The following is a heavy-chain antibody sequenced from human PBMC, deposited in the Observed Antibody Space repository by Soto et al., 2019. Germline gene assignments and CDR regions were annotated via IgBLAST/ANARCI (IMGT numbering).Heavy chain of an antibody. V-gene: IGHV4-59*01. CDR2: IYYSGST. D-gene: IGHD6-13*01. CDR3: ARSIGPAAGLLFDY. Sequence: SETLSLTCTVSGGSISSYYWSWIRQPPGKGLEWIGYIYYSGSTNYNPSLKSRVTISVDTSKNQFSLKLSSVTAADTAVYYCARSIGPAAGLLFDYWGQGTLVTVSS. CDR1: GGSISSYY. J-gene: IGHJ4*02.